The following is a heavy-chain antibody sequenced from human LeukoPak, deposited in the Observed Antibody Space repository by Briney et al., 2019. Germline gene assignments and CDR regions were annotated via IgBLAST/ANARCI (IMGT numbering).Heavy chain of an antibody. CDR1: GGTFSSYA. J-gene: IGHJ4*02. V-gene: IGHV1-69*13. Sequence: ASVKVSCKASGGTFSSYAISWVRQAPGQGLEWMGGIIPIFGTANYAQKFQGRVTITADESTGTAYMELSSLRSEDTAMYYCARGPYYDSSGYYIYWGQGTLVTVSS. CDR3: ARGPYYDSSGYYIY. CDR2: IIPIFGTA. D-gene: IGHD3-22*01.